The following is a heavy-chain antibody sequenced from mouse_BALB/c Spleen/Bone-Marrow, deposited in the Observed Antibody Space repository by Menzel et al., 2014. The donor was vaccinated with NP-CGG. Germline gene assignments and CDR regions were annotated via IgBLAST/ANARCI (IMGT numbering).Heavy chain of an antibody. CDR1: GFSLTSYG. CDR2: IWAGGST. V-gene: IGHV2-9*02. CDR3: ARGLLRYFAMDY. J-gene: IGHJ4*01. D-gene: IGHD1-1*01. Sequence: VHLVESGPGLVAPSQSLSITCTVSGFSLTSYGVYWVRPPPGKGLEWLGVIWAGGSTNYNSALMSRLTISKDNSKNQVFLKMNRLQTDDTAMYYCARGLLRYFAMDYWGQGTSVTVSS.